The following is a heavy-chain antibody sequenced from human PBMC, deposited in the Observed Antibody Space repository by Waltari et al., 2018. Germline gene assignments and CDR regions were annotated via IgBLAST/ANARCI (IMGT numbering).Heavy chain of an antibody. D-gene: IGHD1-26*01. J-gene: IGHJ4*02. CDR3: AKGGVGATNDFDY. CDR1: GFTFDDYA. Sequence: EVQLVESGGGLVQPGRSLRLPCAASGFTFDDYAMHWVRQAPGKGVEWVVGISWNRGSIGYADSVKGRFTICRDNAKNSRYLQMNSLRAEDTALYYCAKGGVGATNDFDYWGQGTLVTVSS. CDR2: ISWNRGSI. V-gene: IGHV3-9*01.